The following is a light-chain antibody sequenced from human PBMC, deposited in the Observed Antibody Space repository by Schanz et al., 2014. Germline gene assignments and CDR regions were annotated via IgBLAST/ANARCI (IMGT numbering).Light chain of an antibody. CDR2: DVS. CDR1: SSDVGGYKF. CDR3: SSYTSSSTRV. J-gene: IGLJ1*01. V-gene: IGLV2-14*01. Sequence: QSALTQPASVSGSPGQSITISCTGTSSDVGGYKFVSWYKQYPGKAPKVIIFDVSNRPSGVSNRFSASKSGNTASLTIFGLQAEDEADYYCSSYTSSSTRVFGTGTKLTVL.